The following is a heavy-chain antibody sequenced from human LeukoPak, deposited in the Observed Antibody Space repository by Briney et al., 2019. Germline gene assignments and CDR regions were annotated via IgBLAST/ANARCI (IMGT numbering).Heavy chain of an antibody. Sequence: SETLSLTCTVSGGSISSYYWSWIRQPPGKGLEWIGYIYYSGSTNYNPSLKSRVTISVDTSKNQFSLKLSSVTAADTALYYWARLGVLRFLEWPNYGMDVWGQGTTVTVSS. D-gene: IGHD3-3*01. CDR3: ARLGVLRFLEWPNYGMDV. V-gene: IGHV4-59*01. CDR2: IYYSGST. CDR1: GGSISSYY. J-gene: IGHJ6*02.